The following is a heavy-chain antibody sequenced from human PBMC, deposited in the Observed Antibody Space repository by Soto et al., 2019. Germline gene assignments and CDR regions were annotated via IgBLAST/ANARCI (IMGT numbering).Heavy chain of an antibody. D-gene: IGHD2-15*01. CDR3: ARVVTVVKSFHYWYFDL. V-gene: IGHV1-69*12. Sequence: QVQLVQSGAEVKKPGSSVKVSCKASGGTFSSYAISWVRQAPGQGLEWMGGIIPIFGTANYAQKFQGRVTITAAESTSTAYMELSSLRSEATAVYYCARVVTVVKSFHYWYFDLWGRGTLVTVSS. CDR1: GGTFSSYA. CDR2: IIPIFGTA. J-gene: IGHJ2*01.